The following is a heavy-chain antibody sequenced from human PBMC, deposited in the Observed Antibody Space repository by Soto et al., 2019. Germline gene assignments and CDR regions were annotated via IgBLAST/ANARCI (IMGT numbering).Heavy chain of an antibody. CDR3: AREDTRMDAFDI. J-gene: IGHJ3*02. V-gene: IGHV1-18*01. CDR2: ISAYNGNT. CDR1: GYTFTSYG. D-gene: IGHD5-18*01. Sequence: ASVKVSCMASGYTFTSYGISWVRQAPGQGLEWMGWISAYNGNTNYAQKLQGRVTMTTDTSTSTAYMELRSLRSDDTAVYYCAREDTRMDAFDIWGQGTMVTVSS.